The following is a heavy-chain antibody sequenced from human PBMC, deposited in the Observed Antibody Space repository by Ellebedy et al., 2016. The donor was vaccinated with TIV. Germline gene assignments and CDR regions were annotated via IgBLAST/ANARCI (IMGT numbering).Heavy chain of an antibody. CDR1: GFTFSSYG. CDR2: IWYDGSNK. J-gene: IGHJ6*02. Sequence: GESLKISCAASGFTFSSYGMHWVRQAPGKGLEWVAVIWYDGSNKYYADSVKGRFTISRDNSKNTLYLQMNSLRAEDTAVYYCARDRRTVAYGMDVWGQGTTVTVSS. V-gene: IGHV3-33*01. D-gene: IGHD6-19*01. CDR3: ARDRRTVAYGMDV.